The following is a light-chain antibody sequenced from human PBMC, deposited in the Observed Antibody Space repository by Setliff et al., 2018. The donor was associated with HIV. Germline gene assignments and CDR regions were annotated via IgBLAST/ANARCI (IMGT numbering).Light chain of an antibody. Sequence: DLQTTQSPSSLSASVGDRVTITCRAGQGISNFLAWWQQKPGKVPKLLIRTASTLQPGVPSRFSGSGYGTDFTLTISSLQPEDVATYYCQKYDTTPWTFGQGTKVDIK. V-gene: IGKV1-27*01. CDR3: QKYDTTPWT. J-gene: IGKJ1*01. CDR1: QGISNF. CDR2: TAS.